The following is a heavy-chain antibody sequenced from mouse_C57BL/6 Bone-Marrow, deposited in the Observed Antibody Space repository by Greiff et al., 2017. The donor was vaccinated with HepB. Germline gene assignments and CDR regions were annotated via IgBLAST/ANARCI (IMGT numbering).Heavy chain of an antibody. CDR2: ISSGSSTI. V-gene: IGHV5-17*01. CDR3: AREGSNAYFDY. J-gene: IGHJ2*01. CDR1: GFTFSDYG. Sequence: DVKLQESGGGLVKPGGSLKLSCAASGFTFSDYGMHWVRQAPEKGLEWVAYISSGSSTIYYADTVKGRFTISRDNAKNTLFLQMTSLRSEDTAMYYCAREGSNAYFDYWGQGTTLTVSS. D-gene: IGHD2-5*01.